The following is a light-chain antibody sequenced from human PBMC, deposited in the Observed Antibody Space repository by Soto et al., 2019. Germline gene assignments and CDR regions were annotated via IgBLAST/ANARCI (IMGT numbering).Light chain of an antibody. Sequence: QSVLTQPPSVSGAPGQRVTISCTGSSSNIGAGYDVHWYQQLPGTAPKLLIYGNSNRPSGVPDRFYGSKSGTSASLAITGLQAEDEADYYCQSYDSSLDAVFGGGTQLTVL. CDR3: QSYDSSLDAV. CDR2: GNS. CDR1: SSNIGAGYD. J-gene: IGLJ2*01. V-gene: IGLV1-40*01.